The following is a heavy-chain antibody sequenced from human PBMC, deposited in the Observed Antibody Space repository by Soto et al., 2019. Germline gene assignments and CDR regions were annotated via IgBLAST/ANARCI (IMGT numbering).Heavy chain of an antibody. J-gene: IGHJ3*02. V-gene: IGHV3-23*01. CDR1: GFTFSSYA. D-gene: IGHD6-19*01. Sequence: EVQLLESGGGLVQPGGSLRLSCAASGFTFSSYAMSWVRQAPGKGLEWVSAISGSGGTTYYADSVKGRFTFSRDNSKNTLYLQMNSLRAEDTAVYYCAKTANGWFSAFDIWGPGTMVTVSS. CDR3: AKTANGWFSAFDI. CDR2: ISGSGGTT.